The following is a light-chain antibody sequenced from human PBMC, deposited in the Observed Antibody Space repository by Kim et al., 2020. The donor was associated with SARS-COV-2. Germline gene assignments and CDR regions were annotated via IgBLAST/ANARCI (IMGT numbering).Light chain of an antibody. Sequence: DIQMTQSPSSLSASVGDRVTITCRASQSISSYLNWYQQKPGKAPKLLIYAASSLQSGVPSRFSGSGSGTDFTLPISSLQPEDFATYYCQQSYSTLGLTFGGGTKVDIK. CDR2: AAS. V-gene: IGKV1-39*01. CDR1: QSISSY. CDR3: QQSYSTLGLT. J-gene: IGKJ4*01.